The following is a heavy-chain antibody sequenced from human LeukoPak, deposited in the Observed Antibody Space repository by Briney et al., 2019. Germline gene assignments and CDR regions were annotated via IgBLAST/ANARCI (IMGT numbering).Heavy chain of an antibody. V-gene: IGHV3-30*03. D-gene: IGHD2-21*02. CDR1: GFTFSSYG. J-gene: IGHJ1*01. Sequence: GGSLRLSCAASGFTFSSYGMHWVRQAPGKGLEWVAVISYDGSNKYYADSVKGRFTISRDNSKNTLYLQMNSLRAEDTAVYYCATKGGAYCGGDCYHEYFQHWGQGTLVTVSS. CDR2: ISYDGSNK. CDR3: ATKGGAYCGGDCYHEYFQH.